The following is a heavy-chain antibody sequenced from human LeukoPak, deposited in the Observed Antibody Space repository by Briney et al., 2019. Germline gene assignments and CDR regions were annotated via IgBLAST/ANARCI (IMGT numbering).Heavy chain of an antibody. CDR2: LNGDGSRT. CDR1: GFTFSSYW. Sequence: GGSLRLSCEASGFTFSSYWMQWVRQAPGKGLAWVSRLNGDGSRTNYADSVKGRFTISRDNAKNTLYLQMNSLRAEDTAVYYCTFSSYGDRRGVDAFDIWGQGTMVTVSS. V-gene: IGHV3-74*01. D-gene: IGHD4-17*01. CDR3: TFSSYGDRRGVDAFDI. J-gene: IGHJ3*02.